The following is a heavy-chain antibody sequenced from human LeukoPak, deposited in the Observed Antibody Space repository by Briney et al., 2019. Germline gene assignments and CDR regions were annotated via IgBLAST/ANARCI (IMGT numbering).Heavy chain of an antibody. V-gene: IGHV3-48*02. Sequence: GGSLRLSCAASGFTFSSYDMNWVRQAPGKGLEWVSYISTISSTKYYADSVKGRFTISRDNAKNSLYLQMHSLRDEDTAVYYCARGKIGYYYGDYDGYWGQGTLVTVSS. CDR3: ARGKIGYYYGDYDGY. CDR1: GFTFSSYD. D-gene: IGHD4-17*01. J-gene: IGHJ4*02. CDR2: ISTISSTK.